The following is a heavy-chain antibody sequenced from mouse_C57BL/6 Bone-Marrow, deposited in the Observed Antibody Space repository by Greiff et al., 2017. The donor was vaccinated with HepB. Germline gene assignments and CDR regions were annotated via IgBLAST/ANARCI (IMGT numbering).Heavy chain of an antibody. Sequence: EVNLVESGGGLVKPGGSLKLSCAASGFTFSDYGMHWVRQAPEKGLEWVAYISSGSSTIYYADTVKGRFTISRDNAKNTLFLQMTSLRSEDTAMYYCARGGYDYDPPDYWGQGTTLTVSS. D-gene: IGHD2-4*01. CDR3: ARGGYDYDPPDY. CDR2: ISSGSSTI. J-gene: IGHJ2*01. CDR1: GFTFSDYG. V-gene: IGHV5-17*01.